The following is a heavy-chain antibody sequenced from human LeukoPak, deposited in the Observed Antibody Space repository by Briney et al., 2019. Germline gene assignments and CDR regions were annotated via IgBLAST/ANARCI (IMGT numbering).Heavy chain of an antibody. CDR2: INPSGGST. CDR3: ARDPGSSWNWFDP. V-gene: IGHV1-46*01. J-gene: IGHJ5*02. Sequence: ASVKVSCKASGGTFSNYAISWVRQAPGQGPEWMGIINPSGGSTSYAQKFQGRVTMTRDMSTSTVYMELSSLRSEDTAVYYCARDPGSSWNWFDPWGQGTLVTVSS. D-gene: IGHD6-13*01. CDR1: GGTFSNYA.